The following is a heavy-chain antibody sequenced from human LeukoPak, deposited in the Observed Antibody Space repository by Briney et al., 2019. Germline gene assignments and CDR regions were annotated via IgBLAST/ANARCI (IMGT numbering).Heavy chain of an antibody. J-gene: IGHJ4*02. CDR2: ISGSGGST. CDR1: GFTFSSYA. V-gene: IGHV3-23*01. D-gene: IGHD3-3*01. Sequence: GGSLRLSCAASGFTFSSYAMSWVRQAPGKGLEWVSAISGSGGSTYYADSVKGWFTISRDNSKNTLYLQMNSLRAEDTAVYYCAGGKLRFLEWYPTGYYFDYWGQRTLVTVSS. CDR3: AGGKLRFLEWYPTGYYFDY.